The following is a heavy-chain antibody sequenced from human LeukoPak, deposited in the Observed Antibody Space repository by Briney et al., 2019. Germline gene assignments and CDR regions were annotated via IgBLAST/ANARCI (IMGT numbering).Heavy chain of an antibody. CDR1: GFTFSSYA. Sequence: GGSLRLSCAASGFTFSSYAMSWVRQAPGKGLEWVSAISGSGGSTYYADFERRLFTISRDHYKNTLYLQMNMLRADDTAVYYWANDRHVYYPTFRRYWGQGTLVTVSS. CDR2: ISGSGGST. J-gene: IGHJ4*02. V-gene: IGHV3-23*01. D-gene: IGHD3-10*01. CDR3: ANDRHVYYPTFRRY.